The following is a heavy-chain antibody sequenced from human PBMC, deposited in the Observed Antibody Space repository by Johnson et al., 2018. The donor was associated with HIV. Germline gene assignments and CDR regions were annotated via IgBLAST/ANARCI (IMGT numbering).Heavy chain of an antibody. Sequence: QVQLVESGGGLVKPGGSLRLSCAASGFPFSDYYMTWIRQTPGKGLECLAYISTSGSSIYYTDSVKGRVTISRDNAKNSLFLQMNSLRAEDTAVYYCARLGLTDAFDIWGQGTMVTASP. CDR3: ARLGLTDAFDI. J-gene: IGHJ3*02. CDR1: GFPFSDYY. CDR2: ISTSGSSI. D-gene: IGHD2-8*01. V-gene: IGHV3-11*04.